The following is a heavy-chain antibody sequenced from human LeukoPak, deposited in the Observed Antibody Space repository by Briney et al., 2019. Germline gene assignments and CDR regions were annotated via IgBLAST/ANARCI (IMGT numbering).Heavy chain of an antibody. CDR3: ARDRQGIVGATGFDY. J-gene: IGHJ4*02. CDR1: TDSFTSGDFY. CDR2: ISYSGST. Sequence: SETLSLTCTVPTDSFTSGDFYWSWIRQPPGKGLEWIGYISYSGSTGFNPSLKSRIIMSLDTSKNQFSLNLTSVSVADTAVYYCARDRQGIVGATGFDYWGRGTLVTVSS. V-gene: IGHV4-30-4*08. D-gene: IGHD1-26*01.